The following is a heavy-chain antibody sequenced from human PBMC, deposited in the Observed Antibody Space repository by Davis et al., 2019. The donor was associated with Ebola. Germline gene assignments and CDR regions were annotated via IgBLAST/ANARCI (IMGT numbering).Heavy chain of an antibody. V-gene: IGHV4-31*01. Sequence: SETLSLTCPVPGGSISSGDYFWSWLRQPPGKGLDRTWHIHSTPSTDHNPSLKSPVSISLDTPKNQFSLTLSSVTAAETAVYYCATYYDTYAYHPSPRYFDLWGRGTLVAVSS. J-gene: IGHJ2*01. CDR1: GGSISSGDYF. D-gene: IGHD3-16*01. CDR3: ATYYDTYAYHPSPRYFDL. CDR2: IHSTPST.